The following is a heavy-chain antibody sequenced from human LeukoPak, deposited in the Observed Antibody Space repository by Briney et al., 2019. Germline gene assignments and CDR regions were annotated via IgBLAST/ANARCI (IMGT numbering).Heavy chain of an antibody. CDR1: GFSFSNYG. CDR2: IWDDGGYK. D-gene: IGHD1-26*01. Sequence: GRSLRLSCAASGFSFSNYGMHWVRQAPGKGLEWVAVIWDDGGYKYYADSVKGRFTISRDNSKNTLYLQMNSLRDEDTAVYYCAKPTSGSGSFLIDYWGQGTLVTVSS. CDR3: AKPTSGSGSFLIDY. V-gene: IGHV3-33*06. J-gene: IGHJ4*02.